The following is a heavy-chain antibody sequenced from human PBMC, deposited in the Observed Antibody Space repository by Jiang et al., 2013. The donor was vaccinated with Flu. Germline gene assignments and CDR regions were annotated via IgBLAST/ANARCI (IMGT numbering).Heavy chain of an antibody. J-gene: IGHJ2*01. D-gene: IGHD3-22*01. CDR1: GGSVSSGSYY. CDR2: IYYSGST. CDR3: ARRGRYYYDSSAGRYFDL. V-gene: IGHV4-61*01. Sequence: GSGLVKPSETLSLTCTVSGGSVSSGSYYWSWIRQPPGKGLEWIGYIYYSGSTNYNPSLKSRVTISVDTSKNQFSLKLSSVTAADTAVYYCARRGRYYYDSSAGRYFDLWGRGTLVTVSS.